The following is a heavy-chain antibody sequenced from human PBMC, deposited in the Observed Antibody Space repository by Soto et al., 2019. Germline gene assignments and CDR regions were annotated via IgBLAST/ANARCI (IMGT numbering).Heavy chain of an antibody. CDR2: ISSNGGST. D-gene: IGHD3-10*01. V-gene: IGHV3-64D*06. J-gene: IGHJ4*02. Sequence: EVQLVESGGGLVQPGGSLRLSCSASGFTFSSYAMYWVRQAPGKGLEYVSAISSNGGSTYYADSVKGRFTISRDNSKNTLYLQMSSLRAEDTAVYYCVKVGFTYYFDYWGQGTLGTVSS. CDR1: GFTFSSYA. CDR3: VKVGFTYYFDY.